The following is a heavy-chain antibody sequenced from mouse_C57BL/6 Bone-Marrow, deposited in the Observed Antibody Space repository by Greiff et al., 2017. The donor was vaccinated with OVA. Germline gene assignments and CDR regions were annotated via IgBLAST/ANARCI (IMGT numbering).Heavy chain of an antibody. J-gene: IGHJ2*01. V-gene: IGHV1-59*01. Sequence: QVQLQQPGAELVRPGTSVTLSCKASGYTFTSYWMHWVKQRPGQGLEWIGVIDPSDSYTNYNQKFKGKATLTVDTSSSTAYMQLSSLTSEDSAVYYCAREGDGSSSYYFDYWGQGTTLTVSS. D-gene: IGHD1-1*01. CDR2: IDPSDSYT. CDR1: GYTFTSYW. CDR3: AREGDGSSSYYFDY.